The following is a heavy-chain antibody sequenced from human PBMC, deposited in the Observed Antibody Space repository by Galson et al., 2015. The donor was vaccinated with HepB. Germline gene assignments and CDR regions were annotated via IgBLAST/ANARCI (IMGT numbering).Heavy chain of an antibody. CDR1: GFTVSSNY. Sequence: SLRLSCAASGFTVSSNYMSWVRQAPGKGLEWVSVIYSGGSTYYADSVKGRFTISRDNSKNTLYLQMNSLRAEDTAVYYCARRDRSSGWYFGYWGQGTLVTVSS. D-gene: IGHD6-19*01. V-gene: IGHV3-66*01. CDR3: ARRDRSSGWYFGY. CDR2: IYSGGST. J-gene: IGHJ4*02.